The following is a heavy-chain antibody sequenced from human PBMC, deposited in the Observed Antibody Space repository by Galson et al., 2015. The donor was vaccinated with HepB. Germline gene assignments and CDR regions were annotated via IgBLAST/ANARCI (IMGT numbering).Heavy chain of an antibody. Sequence: SLRLSCAASGFTFSSYSMNWVRQAPGKGLEWVSSISSSSSYIYYADSVKGRFTISRDNAKNSLYLQMNSLRAEDTAVYYCARDRAVAGNYYYYGMDVWGQGTTVTVSS. CDR2: ISSSSSYI. J-gene: IGHJ6*02. V-gene: IGHV3-21*01. CDR1: GFTFSSYS. D-gene: IGHD6-19*01. CDR3: ARDRAVAGNYYYYGMDV.